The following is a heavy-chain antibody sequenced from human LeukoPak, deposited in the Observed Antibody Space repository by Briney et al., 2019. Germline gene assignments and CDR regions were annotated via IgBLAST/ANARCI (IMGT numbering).Heavy chain of an antibody. CDR1: GGSVSSGSYY. CDR2: INHSGST. V-gene: IGHV4-39*07. D-gene: IGHD1-14*01. Sequence: SETLSLTCTVSGGSVSSGSYYWSWIRQPPGKGLEWIGEINHSGSTNYNPSLKSRVTISVDTSKNQFSLKLSSVTAADTAVYYCARGPGPGAGTVDYWGQGTLVTVSS. CDR3: ARGPGPGAGTVDY. J-gene: IGHJ4*02.